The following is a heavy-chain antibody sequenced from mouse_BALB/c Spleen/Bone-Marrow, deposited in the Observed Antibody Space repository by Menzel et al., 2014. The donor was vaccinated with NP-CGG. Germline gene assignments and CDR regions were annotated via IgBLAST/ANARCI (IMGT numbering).Heavy chain of an antibody. D-gene: IGHD1-2*01. V-gene: IGHV1-87*01. J-gene: IGHJ4*01. CDR2: IYPGDGDT. CDR3: ARRDYGIRENYYAMDY. CDR1: GYTFTSYW. Sequence: VQLVESGAELARPGASVKLSCKASGYTFTSYWTQWVKQRPGQGLEWIGAIYPGDGDTRYTQKFKGKATLTADKSSSTAYMQPSSLASEDSAVYYCARRDYGIRENYYAMDYWGQGTSVTVSS.